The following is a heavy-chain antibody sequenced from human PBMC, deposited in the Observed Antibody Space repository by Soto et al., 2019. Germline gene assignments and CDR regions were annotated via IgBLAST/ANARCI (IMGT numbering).Heavy chain of an antibody. Sequence: GGSLRLSCAASGFTFSSYAMSWVRQAPGKGLEWVSAISGSGGSTYYADSVKGRYTISRDNSKNTLYLQMNSLRAEDTAVYYCAKPPGTVVVVASPRAAFDIWGQGTMVTVSS. V-gene: IGHV3-23*01. D-gene: IGHD2-15*01. CDR1: GFTFSSYA. CDR2: ISGSGGST. CDR3: AKPPGTVVVVASPRAAFDI. J-gene: IGHJ3*02.